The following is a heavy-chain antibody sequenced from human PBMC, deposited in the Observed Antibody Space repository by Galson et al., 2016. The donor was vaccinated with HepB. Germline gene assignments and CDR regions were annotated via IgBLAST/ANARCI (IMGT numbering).Heavy chain of an antibody. CDR3: AEDLVSTGSPFYVFDI. D-gene: IGHD1-1*01. CDR2: IVGSGNT. Sequence: SVKVSCKASGFNFRTSAVQWARQARGQRPEWIGWIVGSGNTNYAQKFQARVTISRDMSTSTAYMELRSLRSEYTAIYYCAEDLVSTGSPFYVFDICGQGTMVTVSS. J-gene: IGHJ3*02. CDR1: GFNFRTSA. V-gene: IGHV1-58*01.